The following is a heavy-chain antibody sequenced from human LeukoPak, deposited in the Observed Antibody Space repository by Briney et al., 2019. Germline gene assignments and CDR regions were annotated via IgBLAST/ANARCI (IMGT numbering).Heavy chain of an antibody. CDR2: ISDTGATT. Sequence: GSLRLSCAGSGFTFSSYAMSWVRQAPGKGLEWVSAISDTGATTYDADSVKGRFTISRDNSRSTLYLQMNSLRAEDTALYYCAKDTSIGRYCTNGVCSPFDYWGQGTLVIVSS. J-gene: IGHJ4*02. CDR3: AKDTSIGRYCTNGVCSPFDY. CDR1: GFTFSSYA. V-gene: IGHV3-23*01. D-gene: IGHD2-8*01.